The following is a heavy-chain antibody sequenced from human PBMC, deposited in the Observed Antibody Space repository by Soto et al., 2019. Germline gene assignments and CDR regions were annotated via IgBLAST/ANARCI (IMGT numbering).Heavy chain of an antibody. CDR3: ARLDSSGSPPGSDTYYFDY. J-gene: IGHJ4*02. V-gene: IGHV4-39*01. CDR2: IYYTGST. Sequence: ASETLSLTCTVSGGSISSSSFYWGWIRQPPGKGLEWIGSIYYTGSTYFNPSLKSRVTISVDTSKNQFSLKLSSVTAADTAVYYCARLDSSGSPPGSDTYYFDYWGQGTLVTVSS. CDR1: GGSISSSSFY. D-gene: IGHD3-22*01.